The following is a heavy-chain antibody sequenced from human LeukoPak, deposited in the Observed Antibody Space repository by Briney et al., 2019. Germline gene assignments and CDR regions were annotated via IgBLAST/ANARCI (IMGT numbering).Heavy chain of an antibody. CDR3: ARDIRGNYFDS. CDR2: ISRDGSTP. V-gene: IGHV3-43*01. D-gene: IGHD3-16*01. CDR1: GFIFDDSL. J-gene: IGHJ4*02. Sequence: PGGSLRLSCVASGFIFDDSLMHWVREAPGKGLEWVSLISRDGSTPYYADSVKGRFTISRDNSKNSLFLQMNSLTTEDTAVYYCARDIRGNYFDSWGQGTLVTVSS.